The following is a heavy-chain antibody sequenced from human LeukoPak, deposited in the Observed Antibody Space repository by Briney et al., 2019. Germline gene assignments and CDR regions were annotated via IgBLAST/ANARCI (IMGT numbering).Heavy chain of an antibody. Sequence: KPSETLSLTCTVSGGSISSSSYYWGWIRQPPGKGLEWIGSIYYSGSTYYNPSLKSRVTISVDTSKNQFSLKLSSVTAADTAVYYCARLDIVVVGTNWFDPWGQGTLVTVSS. CDR2: IYYSGST. D-gene: IGHD2-2*01. CDR3: ARLDIVVVGTNWFDP. V-gene: IGHV4-39*01. CDR1: GGSISSSSYY. J-gene: IGHJ5*02.